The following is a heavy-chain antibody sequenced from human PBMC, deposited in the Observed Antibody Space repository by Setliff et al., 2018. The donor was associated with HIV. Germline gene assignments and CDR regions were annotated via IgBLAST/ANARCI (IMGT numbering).Heavy chain of an antibody. D-gene: IGHD6-13*01. V-gene: IGHV3-23*01. Sequence: GGSLRLSCAASGSTFSSYALGWVRQAPGKGLEWFSAISGSTGSTYYADSVKGRFTISRDNSKNTLYLQMNSLRAEDTAVYYCALGGYGIAAAGTIYYYYGLDVWGQGTTVTVSS. CDR3: ALGGYGIAAAGTIYYYYGLDV. CDR1: GSTFSSYA. J-gene: IGHJ6*02. CDR2: ISGSTGST.